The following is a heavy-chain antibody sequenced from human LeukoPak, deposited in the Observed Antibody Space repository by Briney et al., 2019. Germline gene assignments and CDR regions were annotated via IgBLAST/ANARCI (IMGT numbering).Heavy chain of an antibody. CDR2: ISGSGGST. CDR1: GFTFSSYA. CDR3: AEDLLFVLLWFGGAFDP. V-gene: IGHV3-23*01. Sequence: GGSLRLSCAASGFTFSSYAMSWVRQAPGKGLEWVSAISGSGGSTYYADSVKGRFTISRDNSKNTLYLQMNSLRAEDTAVYYCAEDLLFVLLWFGGAFDPWGQGTLVTVSS. J-gene: IGHJ5*02. D-gene: IGHD3-10*01.